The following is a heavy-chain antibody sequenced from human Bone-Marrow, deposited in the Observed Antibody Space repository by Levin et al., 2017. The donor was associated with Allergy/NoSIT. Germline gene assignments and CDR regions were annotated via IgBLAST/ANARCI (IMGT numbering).Heavy chain of an antibody. CDR2: FYYIGST. Sequence: SQTLSLTCTVSGASITSYYWSWIRQPPGKGLEWIGSFYYIGSTNYNPSLKSRATISLDTSRKQFSLKLSSVTAADTATYYCASYTGAYRGAFDIWGQGTLVTVSS. V-gene: IGHV4-59*01. CDR1: GASITSYY. CDR3: ASYTGAYRGAFDI. J-gene: IGHJ3*02. D-gene: IGHD7-27*01.